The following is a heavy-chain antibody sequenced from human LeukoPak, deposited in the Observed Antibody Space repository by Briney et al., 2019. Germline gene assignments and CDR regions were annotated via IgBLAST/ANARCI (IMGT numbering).Heavy chain of an antibody. CDR2: INHSGST. CDR1: GGSFSGYY. D-gene: IGHD6-19*01. J-gene: IGHJ3*02. CDR3: ARHGLWVPTIAVAGIVPLDI. Sequence: SETLSLTCAVYGGSFSGYYWSWIRQPPGKGLEWIGEINHSGSTNYNPSLKSRVTISVDTSKNQFSLKLSSVTAADTAVYYCARHGLWVPTIAVAGIVPLDIWGQGTMVTVSS. V-gene: IGHV4-34*01.